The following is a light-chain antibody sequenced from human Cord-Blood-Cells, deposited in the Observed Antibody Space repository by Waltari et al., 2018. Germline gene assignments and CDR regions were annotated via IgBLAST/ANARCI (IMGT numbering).Light chain of an antibody. CDR1: QSISSY. CDR2: AAS. V-gene: IGKV1-39*01. CDR3: QQSYSTPYT. J-gene: IGKJ2*01. Sequence: DIQMTQSPSSLSASVGDRVTINCRASQSISSYLNWYQQKPGKAPKLLIYAASSLKSGVPSRFSGSGSGTDFTLTISSLQPEDFATYYCQQSYSTPYTFGQGTKLEIK.